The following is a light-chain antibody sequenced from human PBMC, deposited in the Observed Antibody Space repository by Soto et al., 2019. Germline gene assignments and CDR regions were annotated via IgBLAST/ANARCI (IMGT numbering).Light chain of an antibody. V-gene: IGLV2-14*01. J-gene: IGLJ3*02. CDR2: EVS. CDR1: SSDVGGYKF. Sequence: QSALTQPASVSGSPGQSITISCTGTSSDVGGYKFVSWYQQHPGRAPKLMIYEVSNRPSGVSNRFSGSKSGNTAYLTISGLQAEDEADYFCSSYTTRSTFRVFGGGTKLTVL. CDR3: SSYTTRSTFRV.